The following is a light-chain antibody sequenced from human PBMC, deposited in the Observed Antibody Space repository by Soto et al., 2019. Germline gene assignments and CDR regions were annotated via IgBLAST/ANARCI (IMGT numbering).Light chain of an antibody. V-gene: IGLV1-40*01. CDR2: DDS. Sequence: QSVLTQPPSVSGAPGQRVTISCTGSSSNIGSIYGVHWYQQRPGTAPKLLIYDDSNRPSEVPDRFSGSKSGTSASLAITGLQAEDEADYYCQSYDSSLSVVFGGGTKLTVL. CDR3: QSYDSSLSVV. J-gene: IGLJ2*01. CDR1: SSNIGSIYG.